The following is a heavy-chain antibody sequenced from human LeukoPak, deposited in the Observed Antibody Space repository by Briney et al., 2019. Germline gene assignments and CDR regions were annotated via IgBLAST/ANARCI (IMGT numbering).Heavy chain of an antibody. J-gene: IGHJ3*02. CDR2: INPNSGGT. CDR3: ARDSHRDYHDSSGYHI. D-gene: IGHD3-22*01. V-gene: IGHV1-2*02. Sequence: ASVKVSCKASGYTFTGYYMHWVRQAPGQGLEWMGWINPNSGGTNYAQKFQGRVTMTRDTSISTAYMELSRLRSDDTAVYYCARDSHRDYHDSSGYHIWGQGTMVTVSS. CDR1: GYTFTGYY.